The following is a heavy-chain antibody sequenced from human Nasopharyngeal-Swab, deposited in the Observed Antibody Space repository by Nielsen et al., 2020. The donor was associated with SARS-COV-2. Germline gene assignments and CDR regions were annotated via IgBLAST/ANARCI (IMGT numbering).Heavy chain of an antibody. Sequence: ASVQVSCKASGYIFTSYAMHSVRQAPGQRLEWMGCINAGNGNTKYSQKFQGRVTITRDTSASTAYMELSSLRSEDTAVYYCAVGKIAAGDYYYYYGMDVWGQGTTVTVSS. V-gene: IGHV1-3*01. CDR1: GYIFTSYA. CDR2: INAGNGNT. CDR3: AVGKIAAGDYYYYYGMDV. J-gene: IGHJ6*02. D-gene: IGHD6-13*01.